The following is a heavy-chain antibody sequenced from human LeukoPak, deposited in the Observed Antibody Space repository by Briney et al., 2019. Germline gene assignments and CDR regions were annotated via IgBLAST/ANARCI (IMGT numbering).Heavy chain of an antibody. V-gene: IGHV3-48*01. D-gene: IGHD6-19*01. CDR2: ISSSSSTI. J-gene: IGHJ4*02. CDR3: AREVAGSDY. Sequence: GGSLRLSCAASGFTFSSCSMNWVRQAPGKGLEWVSYISSSSSTIYYADSVKGRFTISRDNAKNSLSLQMNSLRAEDTAVYYCAREVAGSDYWGQGTLVTVSS. CDR1: GFTFSSCS.